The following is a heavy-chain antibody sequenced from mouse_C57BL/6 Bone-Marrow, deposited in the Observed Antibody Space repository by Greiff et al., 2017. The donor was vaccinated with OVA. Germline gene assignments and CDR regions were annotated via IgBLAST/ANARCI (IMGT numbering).Heavy chain of an antibody. J-gene: IGHJ2*01. D-gene: IGHD1-1*01. CDR3: ARSEYYGSSPYALDY. Sequence: QVQLQQSGAELARPGASVKLSCKASGYTFTSYGISWVKQRTGQGLEWIGEIYPRSGTTYYNEKFKGKATLTADKSSSTAYMELRSLTSEDSAVYFCARSEYYGSSPYALDYWGQGTTLTVSS. V-gene: IGHV1-81*01. CDR1: GYTFTSYG. CDR2: IYPRSGTT.